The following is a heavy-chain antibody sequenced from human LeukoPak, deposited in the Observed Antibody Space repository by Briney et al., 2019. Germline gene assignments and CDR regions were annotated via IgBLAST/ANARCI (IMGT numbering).Heavy chain of an antibody. Sequence: SQTLSLTCAISGDSVSSNSAAWNWTRQSPSRGLEWLGRTYYRSKWYNDSAVSVKSRITINPATSKNQFSLQLNSVTPEDTAVYYCARVGTVAGPYYSYYYGMDGWGQGATVTASS. J-gene: IGHJ6*02. CDR2: TYYRSKWYN. D-gene: IGHD6-19*01. CDR1: GDSVSSNSAA. V-gene: IGHV6-1*01. CDR3: ARVGTVAGPYYSYYYGMDG.